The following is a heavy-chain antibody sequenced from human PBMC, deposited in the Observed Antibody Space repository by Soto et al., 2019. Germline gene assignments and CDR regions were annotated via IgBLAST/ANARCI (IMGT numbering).Heavy chain of an antibody. CDR2: MLYSGLT. CDR3: APLSVSLSGPYGIHV. J-gene: IGHJ6*02. V-gene: IGHV4-39*01. D-gene: IGHD2-15*01. CDR1: GYSVSSSDYY. Sequence: SETLSLTCSVSGYSVSSSDYYWAWIRQPPGKGLEWIGSMLYSGLTYYNPSLKSRVTLSVDTSKNQFSVRLNSVTASDTAVYYCAPLSVSLSGPYGIHVWGQGTMVTVSS.